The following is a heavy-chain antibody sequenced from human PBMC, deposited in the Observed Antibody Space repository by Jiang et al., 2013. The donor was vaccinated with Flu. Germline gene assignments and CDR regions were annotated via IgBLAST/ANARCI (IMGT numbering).Heavy chain of an antibody. V-gene: IGHV1-69*01. CDR2: ISTISGAA. J-gene: IGHJ6*02. Sequence: EVKNPGSSVKVSCTSSGGTFRSFSFSWVRQAPGKGLEWVGGISTISGAADYAQTFQDRVSIEADESTSTVYMQMSSLRHEDTAVYYCARSSGSSWDHYQYGMFVWGQGTTVTV. D-gene: IGHD3-10*01. CDR3: ARSSGSSWDHYQYGMFV. CDR1: GGTFRSFS.